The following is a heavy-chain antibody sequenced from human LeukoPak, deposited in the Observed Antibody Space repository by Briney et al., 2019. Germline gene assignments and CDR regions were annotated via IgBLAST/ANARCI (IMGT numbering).Heavy chain of an antibody. Sequence: ASVKVSCKASGYTFTGYYMHWVRQAPGQGLEWMGWINPHSGGTKYAQKFQGRVTMTRDTSISTAYMELSRLRSDDTAVYYCARGMSENYYGYWGQGTLVTVSS. CDR2: INPHSGGT. CDR3: ARGMSENYYGY. V-gene: IGHV1-2*02. CDR1: GYTFTGYY. J-gene: IGHJ4*02.